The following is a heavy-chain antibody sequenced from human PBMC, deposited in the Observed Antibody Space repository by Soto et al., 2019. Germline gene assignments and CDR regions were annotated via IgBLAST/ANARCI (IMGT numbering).Heavy chain of an antibody. Sequence: QVQLQESGPGLVKPSGTLSLTCAVSGGSISSSNWWSWVRQPPGKGLEWIGKIYHSGSNNYNPSLKSRVTISVDKSKNQFSLKRSSVTAADTAVYYCARDSASYYNGMEVWGKETTVTDSS. CDR1: GGSISSSNW. CDR3: ARDSASYYNGMEV. D-gene: IGHD1-26*01. V-gene: IGHV4-4*02. J-gene: IGHJ6*04. CDR2: IYHSGSN.